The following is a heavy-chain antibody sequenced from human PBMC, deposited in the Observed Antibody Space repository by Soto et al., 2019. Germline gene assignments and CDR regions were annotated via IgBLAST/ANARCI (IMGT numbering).Heavy chain of an antibody. J-gene: IGHJ3*02. CDR1: GYSFTNSW. CDR3: ARPHGLTTVVTPAAFDI. D-gene: IGHD4-17*01. CDR2: IHPGDSDT. Sequence: PGESLKISCKGSGYSFTNSWIGWVRQMPGKGLEWMGIIHPGDSDTRYSPSFQGQVTISADKSINTAYLQWRSLKASDTAIYYCARPHGLTTVVTPAAFDIWGQGTMVTV. V-gene: IGHV5-51*01.